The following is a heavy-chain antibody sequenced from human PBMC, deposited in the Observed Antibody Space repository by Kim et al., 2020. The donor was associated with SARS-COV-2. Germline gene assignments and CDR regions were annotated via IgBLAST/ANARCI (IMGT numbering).Heavy chain of an antibody. Sequence: GGSLRLSCAASGFTFSSYWMSWVRQAPGKGLEWVANINQDGSEKYYVDSVKGRFTISRDNAKNSVYLQVNSLRAEDTAVYYCARELELRGYNWFDPWGQGTLFTVSS. CDR3: ARELELRGYNWFDP. V-gene: IGHV3-7*03. J-gene: IGHJ5*02. CDR1: GFTFSSYW. CDR2: INQDGSEK. D-gene: IGHD1-7*01.